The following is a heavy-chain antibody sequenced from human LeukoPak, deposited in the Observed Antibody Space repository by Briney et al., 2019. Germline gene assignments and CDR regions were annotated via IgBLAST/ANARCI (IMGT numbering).Heavy chain of an antibody. Sequence: GGSLRLSCAASGFIVSGDFMSWVRQAPGKGLEWVSVIYSDGSTYYADSVKGRFTISRDNSKNTLDLQITGLRAEDTAVYYCARERGRGRDSPWFDYWGQGTLVAVSS. CDR2: IYSDGST. CDR3: ARERGRGRDSPWFDY. J-gene: IGHJ4*02. V-gene: IGHV3-53*01. D-gene: IGHD1-26*01. CDR1: GFIVSGDF.